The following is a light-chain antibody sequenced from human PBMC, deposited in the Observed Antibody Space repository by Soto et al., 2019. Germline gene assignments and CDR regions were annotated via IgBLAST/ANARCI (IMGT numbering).Light chain of an antibody. J-gene: IGKJ1*01. V-gene: IGKV3-15*01. CDR2: GAS. Sequence: EIVMTQSPAALAVSPGERATLSCRASETVHSNLAWYQQKPGQAPRLLIYGASTRATGIPARFSGSGSGTEFTLTISSLHSEDFAVYYCQQYNIWWAFGQGTQVEIE. CDR1: ETVHSN. CDR3: QQYNIWWA.